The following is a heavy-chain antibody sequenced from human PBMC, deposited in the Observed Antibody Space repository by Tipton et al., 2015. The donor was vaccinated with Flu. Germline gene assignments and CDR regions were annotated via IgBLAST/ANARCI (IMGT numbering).Heavy chain of an antibody. D-gene: IGHD3-22*01. CDR1: GGSISSGNYY. Sequence: GLVKPSQTLSLTCTVSGGSISSGNYYWSWIRQPAGKGLEWIGHVSTSGSTNYNPSLKSRVSISVDTSNNQFSLKLSSVTAADAALFYCATYEYYYDSSVFDVWGQGTVVTVSS. CDR2: VSTSGST. V-gene: IGHV4-61*02. CDR3: ATYEYYYDSSVFDV. J-gene: IGHJ3*01.